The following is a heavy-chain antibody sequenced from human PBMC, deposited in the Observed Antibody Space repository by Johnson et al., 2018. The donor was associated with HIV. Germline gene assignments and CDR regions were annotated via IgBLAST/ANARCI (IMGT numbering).Heavy chain of an antibody. D-gene: IGHD1-26*01. V-gene: IGHV3-30*02. J-gene: IGHJ3*02. CDR1: GFTFSSYG. Sequence: QVQLVESGGGVVQPGGSLRLSCAASGFTFSSYGMHWVRQAPGKGLEWVAFIRYDGSNKYYADSVKGRFTISRDNSKNTWYLQMNSLKTEDTAVYYCTTEVMEWELQGGWTRAFDIWGQGTMVTVSS. CDR3: TTEVMEWELQGGWTRAFDI. CDR2: IRYDGSNK.